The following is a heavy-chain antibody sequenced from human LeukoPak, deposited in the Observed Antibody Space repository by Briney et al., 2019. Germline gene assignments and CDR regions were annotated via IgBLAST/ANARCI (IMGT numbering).Heavy chain of an antibody. Sequence: GGSLRLSCAASGFIFSSYWMHWVRQVPGKGLAWVSRIKTDGSSTNYADSVKGRFTISGDNAKNTLFLQMNSLRAEDTAVYYCAREGETWGILIWGQGTMVTVSS. CDR1: GFIFSSYW. D-gene: IGHD3-16*01. V-gene: IGHV3-74*01. CDR3: AREGETWGILI. CDR2: IKTDGSST. J-gene: IGHJ3*02.